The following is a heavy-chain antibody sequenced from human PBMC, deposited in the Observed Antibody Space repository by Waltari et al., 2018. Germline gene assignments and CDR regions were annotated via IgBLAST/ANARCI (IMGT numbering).Heavy chain of an antibody. J-gene: IGHJ5*02. D-gene: IGHD2-21*01. CDR2: LDPEDGEA. CDR1: GKKFTDKY. Sequence: EVQLVQSGAEVKKPGATVQISCKFSGKKFTDKYIHWVQQVPGKGLYWVGLLDPEDGEAIYAEKFQDRVTITADTSQDTSFMELNRLTSEDTAVYYCVSPRSTRAIFDHWGQGTLVFVSS. CDR3: VSPRSTRAIFDH. V-gene: IGHV1-69-2*01.